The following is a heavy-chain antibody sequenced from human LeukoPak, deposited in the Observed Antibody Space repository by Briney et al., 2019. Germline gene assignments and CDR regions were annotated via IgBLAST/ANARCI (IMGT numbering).Heavy chain of an antibody. J-gene: IGHJ4*02. D-gene: IGHD3-10*01. CDR1: GGSISNYY. CDR2: FYYSGST. V-gene: IGHV4-59*01. CDR3: ARAPGGSRPFDY. Sequence: PSETLSLTCTVSGGSISNYYWSWIQQPPGKGLEWIGYFYYSGSTNYNPSLKSRVTISVDTSKNQFSLKLRSVTAADTAVYYCARAPGGSRPFDYWGQGTLVTVSS.